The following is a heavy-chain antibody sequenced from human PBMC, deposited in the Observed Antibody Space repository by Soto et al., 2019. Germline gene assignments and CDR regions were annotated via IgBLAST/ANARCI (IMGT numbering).Heavy chain of an antibody. J-gene: IGHJ4*02. CDR2: ISPILGIA. V-gene: IGHV1-69*02. Sequence: QVQLVQSGAEVKKPGSSVKVSCKASGGTFSSYTISWVRQAPGQGLEWMGRISPILGIANYAQKFQGRVTITADKSTSTAYMELSSLRSEDTAVYYCARGSSSSWDKPEGFCDYWGQGTLVTVSS. D-gene: IGHD6-13*01. CDR3: ARGSSSSWDKPEGFCDY. CDR1: GGTFSSYT.